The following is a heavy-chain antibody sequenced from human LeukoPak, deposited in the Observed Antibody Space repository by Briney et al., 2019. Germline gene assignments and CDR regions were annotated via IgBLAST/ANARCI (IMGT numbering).Heavy chain of an antibody. V-gene: IGHV3-53*01. CDR3: VRDIPGTTVP. Sequence: GGSLRLSCAASGFTVSYTYMSWVRQAPGKGLEWVSIIYSSGSTYYSDSVKGRFTIARDNSHNTLYLQMNSLRVDDTAVYYCVRDIPGTTVPWGQGTLVTVSS. CDR1: GFTVSYTY. CDR2: IYSSGST. D-gene: IGHD1-1*01. J-gene: IGHJ5*02.